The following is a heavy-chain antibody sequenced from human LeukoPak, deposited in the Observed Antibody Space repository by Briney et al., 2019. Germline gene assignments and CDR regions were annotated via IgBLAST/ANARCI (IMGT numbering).Heavy chain of an antibody. CDR3: ARRVLRRGYSGYGGLDY. J-gene: IGHJ4*02. CDR2: IIPIFGTA. V-gene: IGHV1-69*13. CDR1: GGTFSSYA. Sequence: SVKVSCKASGGTFSSYAISWVRQAPGQGLEWRGGIIPIFGTANYAQKFQGRVTITADESTSTAYMELSSLRSEDTAVYYCARRVLRRGYSGYGGLDYWGQGTLVTVSS. D-gene: IGHD5-12*01.